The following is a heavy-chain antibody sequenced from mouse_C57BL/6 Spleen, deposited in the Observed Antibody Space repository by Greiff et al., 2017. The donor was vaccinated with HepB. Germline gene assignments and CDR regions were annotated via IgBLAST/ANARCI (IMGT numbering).Heavy chain of an antibody. J-gene: IGHJ3*01. CDR2: IDPEDGET. Sequence: VQLKESGAELVKPGASVKLSCTASGFNIKDYYMHWVKQRTEQGLEWIGRIDPEDGETKYAPKFQGKATITADTSSNTASLQLSSLTSEDTAVYYCARSGGNSLTYWGQGTLVTVSA. V-gene: IGHV14-2*01. CDR3: ARSGGNSLTY. D-gene: IGHD2-1*01. CDR1: GFNIKDYY.